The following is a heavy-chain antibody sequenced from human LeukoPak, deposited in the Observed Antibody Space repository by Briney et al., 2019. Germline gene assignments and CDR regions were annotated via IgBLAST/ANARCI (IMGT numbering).Heavy chain of an antibody. J-gene: IGHJ4*02. CDR2: INHSGST. V-gene: IGHV4-34*01. CDR3: ARGGVRITIFEVVIIANYFDY. D-gene: IGHD3-3*01. Sequence: SETLSLTCAVFGGSFSGYHWSWIRQPPGKGLEWIGEINHSGSTNYNPSLKSRVTISVDTSKNQFSLKLSSVTAADTAVYYCARGGVRITIFEVVIIANYFDYWGQGTLVTVSS. CDR1: GGSFSGYH.